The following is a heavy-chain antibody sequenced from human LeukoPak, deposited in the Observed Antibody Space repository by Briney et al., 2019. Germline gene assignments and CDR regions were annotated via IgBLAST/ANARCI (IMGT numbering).Heavy chain of an antibody. CDR1: GVSINSHY. CDR2: ISYSGST. D-gene: IGHD6-19*01. Sequence: PSETLSLTCTVSGVSINSHYRSWIRQSPGKGLEWIGFISYSGSTDYNPSLKSRVTISFDTSENQISLRLTSVTAADTAVYYCARDRGSGWYWFDPWGQGTLVTVSS. J-gene: IGHJ5*02. CDR3: ARDRGSGWYWFDP. V-gene: IGHV4-59*11.